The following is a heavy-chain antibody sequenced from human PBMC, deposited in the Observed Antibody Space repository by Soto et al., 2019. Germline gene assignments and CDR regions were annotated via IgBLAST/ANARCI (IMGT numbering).Heavy chain of an antibody. J-gene: IGHJ3*02. CDR3: ARDSVMSAFDI. CDR1: GFTFSSYA. Sequence: PGGSLRLSCATSGFTFSSYAMSWVRQAPGKGLEWVSVISGSGGTTSYADSVKGRFAISRDNSKNTLSLQMNSLRAEDTAVYYCARDSVMSAFDIWGQGTMVTVSS. D-gene: IGHD3-16*01. V-gene: IGHV3-23*01. CDR2: ISGSGGTT.